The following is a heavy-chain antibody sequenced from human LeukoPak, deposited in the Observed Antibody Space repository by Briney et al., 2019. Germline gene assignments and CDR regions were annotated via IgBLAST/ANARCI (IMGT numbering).Heavy chain of an antibody. V-gene: IGHV4-39*01. D-gene: IGHD5-24*01. CDR2: IYYGGST. CDR3: ARRGLEISAT. J-gene: IGHJ5*02. CDR1: GGSISISGSSYY. Sequence: SETLSLTCTASGGSISISGSSYYWVWIRQPPGKGLEWIGSIYYGGSTYYNPSLKSRVSVSVDTSKNQFSLQLTSVTAADTAVYYRARRGLEISATWGQGTLVTVSS.